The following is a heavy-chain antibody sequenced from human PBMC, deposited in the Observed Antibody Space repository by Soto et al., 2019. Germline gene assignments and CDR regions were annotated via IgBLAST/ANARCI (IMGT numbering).Heavy chain of an antibody. V-gene: IGHV3-7*01. J-gene: IGHJ3*02. D-gene: IGHD6-6*01. CDR3: AREGLLYSSSSGSLSRAFDI. CDR1: GFTFSSYW. Sequence: EVQLVESGGGLVQPGGSLRLSCAASGFTFSSYWMSWVRQAPGKGLEWVANIKQDGSEKYYVDSVKGRFTISRDNAKNSLYLQMNSLRAEDTAVYYCAREGLLYSSSSGSLSRAFDIWGQGTMVTVSS. CDR2: IKQDGSEK.